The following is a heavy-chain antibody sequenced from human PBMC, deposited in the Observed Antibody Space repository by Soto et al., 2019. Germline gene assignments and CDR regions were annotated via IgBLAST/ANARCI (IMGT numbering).Heavy chain of an antibody. CDR3: AAGGGLPRYY. V-gene: IGHV4-30-2*01. CDR1: GGSISSGGYS. J-gene: IGHJ4*02. CDR2: IYHSGST. Sequence: QLQLQESGSGLVKPSQTLSLTCAVSGGSISSGGYSWSWIRQPPGKGLEWIGYIYHSGSTYYNPSRKSRVTTSVDRSKNQCSLKLSSVTAAGTAVYYCAAGGGLPRYYWGQGTLVTVSS. D-gene: IGHD5-12*01.